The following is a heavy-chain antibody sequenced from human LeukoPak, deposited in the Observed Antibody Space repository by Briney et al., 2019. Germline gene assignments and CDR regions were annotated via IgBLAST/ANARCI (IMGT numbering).Heavy chain of an antibody. CDR2: IYFSGRT. CDR3: ARDNPYGSGTDY. D-gene: IGHD3-10*01. CDR1: GFTFSSYA. J-gene: IGHJ4*02. Sequence: GSLRLSCAASGFTFSSYAMSWVRQAPGKGLEWIGSIYFSGRTYYNMSLKSRVIISIDTSKNQFSLKVNSVTAADTAVYYCARDNPYGSGTDYWGQGSLVTVSS. V-gene: IGHV4-39*07.